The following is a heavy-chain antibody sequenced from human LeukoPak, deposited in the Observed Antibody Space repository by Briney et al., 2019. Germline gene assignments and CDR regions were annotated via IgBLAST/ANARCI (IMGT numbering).Heavy chain of an antibody. J-gene: IGHJ4*02. V-gene: IGHV3-9*01. CDR3: AKSPYSSISPPDY. CDR2: TNWNSGTI. Sequence: PGRSLRLSCAASGFIFDDYAMHWVRQAPRKGLEWVSGTNWNSGTIGYADSVKGRFTISRDNAKNFLHLQMNSLRAEDTALYYCAKSPYSSISPPDYWGQGTLVIVSS. D-gene: IGHD6-13*01. CDR1: GFIFDDYA.